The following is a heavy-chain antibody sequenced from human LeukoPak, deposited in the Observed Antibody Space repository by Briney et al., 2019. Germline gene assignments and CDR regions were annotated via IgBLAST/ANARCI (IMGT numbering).Heavy chain of an antibody. V-gene: IGHV5-51*01. D-gene: IGHD3-22*01. J-gene: IGHJ4*02. CDR3: ASLYYYDSSGSSAGY. CDR2: IYPDDSDV. Sequence: GESLKISCKGSGYNFNVYWIAWVRQMPGKGLEWMGIIYPDDSDVRYSPSFQGQVTISADKSISTAYLQWSSLKASDTAMYYCASLYYYDSSGSSAGYWGQGTLVTVSS. CDR1: GYNFNVYW.